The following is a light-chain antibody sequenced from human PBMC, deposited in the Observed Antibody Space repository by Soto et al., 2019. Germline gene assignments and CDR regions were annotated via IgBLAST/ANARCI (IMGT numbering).Light chain of an antibody. CDR2: GAS. CDR1: QSVSSN. Sequence: TVRPQSPATLSVSPGDRATLSCRASQSVSSNLAWYQQKPGQAPRLLIYGASTRATGIPARFSGSGSGTEFTLTISSLQSEDFAVYYCQQYNNWPPITVGQGTRLEIK. V-gene: IGKV3-15*01. J-gene: IGKJ5*01. CDR3: QQYNNWPPIT.